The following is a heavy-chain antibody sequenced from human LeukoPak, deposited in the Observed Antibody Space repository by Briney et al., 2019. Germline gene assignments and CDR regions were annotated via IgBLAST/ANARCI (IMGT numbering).Heavy chain of an antibody. CDR2: IYRGGSP. Sequence: GESLTLPWAACGFTVSSNYMRWVRPAPGRGLAWVSVIYRGGSPYYPHPLKGRFTIPRDNPKKTLVLQVNSLRAGDAAVYYCRRGTGTMVGYWGRGALVSVSS. CDR3: RRGTGTMVGY. V-gene: IGHV3-66*01. J-gene: IGHJ4*02. D-gene: IGHD2-8*02. CDR1: GFTVSSNY.